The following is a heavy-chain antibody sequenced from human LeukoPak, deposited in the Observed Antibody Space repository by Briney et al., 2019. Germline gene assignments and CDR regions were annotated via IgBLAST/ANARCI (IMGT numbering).Heavy chain of an antibody. V-gene: IGHV3-23*01. J-gene: IGHJ4*02. Sequence: TGGSLRLSCAASGFTFSSYAMSWVRQAPGKGLEWVSAINGSGGSTHYADFVKGRFTISRDNSKNTLYLQMNSLRAEDTALYHCARVMGPHYFDTSGSSRAFDYWGQGTLVTVSS. CDR3: ARVMGPHYFDTSGSSRAFDY. CDR1: GFTFSSYA. CDR2: INGSGGST. D-gene: IGHD3-22*01.